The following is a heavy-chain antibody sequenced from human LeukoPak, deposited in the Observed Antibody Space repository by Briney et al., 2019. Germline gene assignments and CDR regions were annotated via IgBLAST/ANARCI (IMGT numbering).Heavy chain of an antibody. J-gene: IGHJ3*02. CDR3: ARMRQQLVVYAFDI. D-gene: IGHD6-13*01. CDR2: INPNSGGT. Sequence: GASVKVSCKASGYTFTGYYMHWVRQAPGQGLEWMGWINPNSGGTNYAQKFQGRVTMTRDTSISTAYMELSRLRSDDTAVYYCARMRQQLVVYAFDIWGQGTMVTVSS. V-gene: IGHV1-2*02. CDR1: GYTFTGYY.